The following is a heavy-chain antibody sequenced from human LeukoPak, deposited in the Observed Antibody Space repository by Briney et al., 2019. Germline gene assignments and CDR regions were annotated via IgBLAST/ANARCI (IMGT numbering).Heavy chain of an antibody. CDR2: IYYSGST. D-gene: IGHD2-15*01. CDR3: ASQDGLLRFDY. J-gene: IGHJ4*02. CDR1: GGSISNYY. V-gene: IGHV4-59*01. Sequence: PSETLSLTCTVSGGSISNYYWSWIRQPPGKGLEWIGYIYYSGSTNYNPSLKSRVTISVDTSKNQFSLKLSSVTAADTAVYYCASQDGLLRFDYWGQGTLVTVSS.